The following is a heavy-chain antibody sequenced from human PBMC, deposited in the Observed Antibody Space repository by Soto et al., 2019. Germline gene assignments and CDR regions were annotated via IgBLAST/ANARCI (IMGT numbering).Heavy chain of an antibody. CDR2: ISSSGSTI. CDR1: GFTFSSYE. Sequence: GGSLRLSCAASGFTFSSYEMNWVRQAPGKGLEWVSYISSSGSTIYYADSVKGRFTISRDNAKNSLYLQMNSLRAEDTAVYYCARDRVGYYDSSGYYQPLYYYYGMDVWGQGTTVTVS. J-gene: IGHJ6*02. CDR3: ARDRVGYYDSSGYYQPLYYYYGMDV. V-gene: IGHV3-48*03. D-gene: IGHD3-22*01.